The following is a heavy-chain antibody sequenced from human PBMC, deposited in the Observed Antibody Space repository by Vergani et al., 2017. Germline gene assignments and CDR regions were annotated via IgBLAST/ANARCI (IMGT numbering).Heavy chain of an antibody. V-gene: IGHV4-30-4*01. J-gene: IGHJ3*02. CDR3: ARDDYYDSSGSYAFDI. Sequence: QVQLQESGPGLVKPSQTLSLTCTVSGGSISSGDYYWSWIRQPPGKVLEWIGYIYYSGSTYYNPSLKSRVTISVETSKNQFSLKLSSVTAADTAVYYCARDDYYDSSGSYAFDIWGQGTMVTVSS. CDR1: GGSISSGDYY. D-gene: IGHD3-22*01. CDR2: IYYSGST.